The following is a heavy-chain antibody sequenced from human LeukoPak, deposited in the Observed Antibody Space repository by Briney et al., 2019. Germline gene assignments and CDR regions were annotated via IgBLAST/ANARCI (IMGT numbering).Heavy chain of an antibody. CDR3: IRGLHWFDS. Sequence: PGGSLRLSCATSGFTFNNAWMSRVRQAPGKGLEWVGRIKSKTDGETTDYAARVKGRFTISRQDPKNTLFLQMSSLKTEDAAVYYCIRGLHWFDSWGQGTLVTVSS. V-gene: IGHV3-15*01. CDR1: GFTFNNAW. CDR2: IKSKTDGETT. J-gene: IGHJ5*01.